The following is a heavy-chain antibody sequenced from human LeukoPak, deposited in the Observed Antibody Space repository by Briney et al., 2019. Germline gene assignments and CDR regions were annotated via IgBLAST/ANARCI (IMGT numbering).Heavy chain of an antibody. Sequence: GGSLILSRAASGFTFSSYAMHWVRQAPGKGLEYVSAISSNGGSTYYANSVKGRFTISRDNSKNTLYLQMGSLRAEDMAVYYCARVTRSYSSGWYDYWGQGTLVTVSS. CDR3: ARVTRSYSSGWYDY. D-gene: IGHD6-19*01. CDR2: ISSNGGST. V-gene: IGHV3-64*01. CDR1: GFTFSSYA. J-gene: IGHJ4*02.